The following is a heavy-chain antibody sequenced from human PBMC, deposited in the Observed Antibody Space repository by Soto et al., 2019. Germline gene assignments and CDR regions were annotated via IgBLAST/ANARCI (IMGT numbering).Heavy chain of an antibody. CDR3: AIGSRTTIFGVALLGSLYGMDV. Sequence: QVQLVQSGAEVKKPGSSVKVSCKASGGTFSSYAISWVRQAPGQGLEWMGGIIPIFGTANYAQKFQGRVTSPADKATSTAYMELSSLRSEDTAVYYCAIGSRTTIFGVALLGSLYGMDVWGQGTTVTVSS. V-gene: IGHV1-69*06. CDR2: IIPIFGTA. D-gene: IGHD3-3*01. CDR1: GGTFSSYA. J-gene: IGHJ6*02.